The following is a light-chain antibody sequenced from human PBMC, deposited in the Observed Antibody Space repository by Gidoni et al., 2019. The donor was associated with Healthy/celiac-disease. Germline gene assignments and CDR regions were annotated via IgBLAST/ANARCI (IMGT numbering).Light chain of an antibody. V-gene: IGKV4-1*01. J-gene: IGKJ2*01. Sequence: DIVMTQSPDSLAVSLGERATINCKSSQSVLYSSNNKNYLAWYQQKVGQPPKLIISWASTRESGVPDRFSGSGSGTGFTLTISSLQAEDVAVYYCQQYYSTPYTFXQXTKLXIK. CDR1: QSVLYSSNNKNY. CDR2: WAS. CDR3: QQYYSTPYT.